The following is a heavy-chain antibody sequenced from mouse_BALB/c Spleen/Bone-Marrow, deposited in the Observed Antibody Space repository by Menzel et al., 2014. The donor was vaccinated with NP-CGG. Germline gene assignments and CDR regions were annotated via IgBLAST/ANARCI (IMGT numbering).Heavy chain of an antibody. Sequence: VQLQQSGPELVKPGASVKMSCKASGYTFTSYVMHWAKQKPGQGLEWIGYINPYNDGTKYNEKFKGKATLTSDKSSSXXXXELSNLTSEXSAXXYCARGDYAMDYWGQGXSXTVSS. CDR2: INPYNDGT. CDR1: GYTFTSYV. CDR3: ARGDYAMDY. V-gene: IGHV1-14*01. J-gene: IGHJ4*01.